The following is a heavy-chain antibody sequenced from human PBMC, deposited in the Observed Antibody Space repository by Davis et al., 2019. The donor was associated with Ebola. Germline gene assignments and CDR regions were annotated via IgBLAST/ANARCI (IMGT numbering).Heavy chain of an antibody. CDR2: IYHSGST. Sequence: MPSETLSLTCAVSGGSMSSGAYSWSWIRQPPGKGLEWIGYIYHSGSTDYNPSLKSRVTISIDRSKNQFSLKLSSVTAADTAVYYCARDPWGSGGGPLDPWGQGTLVTVSS. CDR3: ARDPWGSGGGPLDP. J-gene: IGHJ5*02. CDR1: GGSMSSGAYS. D-gene: IGHD3-16*01. V-gene: IGHV4-30-2*01.